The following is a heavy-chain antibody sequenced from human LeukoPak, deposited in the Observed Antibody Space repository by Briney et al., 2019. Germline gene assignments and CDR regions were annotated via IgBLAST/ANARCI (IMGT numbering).Heavy chain of an antibody. CDR1: GFTFSNYW. Sequence: GGSLRLSCAASGFTFSNYWMSWVRQAPGRGLEWVANIKQDGSEKYYVDSVKGRFTISRDNAKNSLYLQMNSLGAEDTAVYYCTRNSGSHPWGQGTLVTVSS. J-gene: IGHJ5*02. CDR2: IKQDGSEK. CDR3: TRNSGSHP. D-gene: IGHD3-10*01. V-gene: IGHV3-7*01.